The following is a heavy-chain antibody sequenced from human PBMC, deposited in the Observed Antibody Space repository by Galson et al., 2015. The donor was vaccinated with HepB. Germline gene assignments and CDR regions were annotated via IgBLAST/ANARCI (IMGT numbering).Heavy chain of an antibody. V-gene: IGHV5-51*01. CDR1: GYSFTSYW. D-gene: IGHD1-26*01. Sequence: PGESLKISCKGSGYSFTSYWIGWVRQMPGKGLEWMGIIYPGDSDTRYSPSFQGQVTISADKSISTAYLQWSSLKASDTAMYYCARLDRVVGVGATGDAFDIWGQGTMVTVSS. J-gene: IGHJ3*02. CDR2: IYPGDSDT. CDR3: ARLDRVVGVGATGDAFDI.